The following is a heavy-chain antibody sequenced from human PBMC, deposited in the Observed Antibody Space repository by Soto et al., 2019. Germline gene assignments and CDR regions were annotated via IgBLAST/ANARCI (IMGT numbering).Heavy chain of an antibody. V-gene: IGHV4-34*01. CDR3: ARELRRGSVWYWTDS. CDR2: INHSGST. CDR1: GGSFSGYY. J-gene: IGHJ4*02. D-gene: IGHD6-19*01. Sequence: SETLSLTCAVYGGSFSGYYWTWIRQPPGTGLEWIGEINHSGSTNYNPSLKSRIIINPDTSKNQFSLNLNSVTPEDTAVYYCARELRRGSVWYWTDSWGQGTPVTVSS.